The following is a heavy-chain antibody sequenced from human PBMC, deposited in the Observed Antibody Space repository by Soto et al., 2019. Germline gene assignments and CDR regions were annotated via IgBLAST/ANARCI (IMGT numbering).Heavy chain of an antibody. Sequence: SVKVSCKASGGTFSNYAISWVRQAPGQGLEWMGGIIPIFGTANYAQKFQGRVTITGDKSTSTAYMELSSLRSEDTAVYYCARGGEYTYGYYDYWGQGPLVTVSS. CDR2: IIPIFGTA. V-gene: IGHV1-69*06. CDR1: GGTFSNYA. J-gene: IGHJ4*02. D-gene: IGHD5-18*01. CDR3: ARGGEYTYGYYDY.